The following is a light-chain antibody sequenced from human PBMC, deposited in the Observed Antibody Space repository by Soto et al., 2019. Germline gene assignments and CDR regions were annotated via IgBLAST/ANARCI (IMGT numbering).Light chain of an antibody. J-gene: IGKJ4*01. CDR3: QQYGTSPPLT. CDR1: QTVNNNY. V-gene: IGKV3-20*01. CDR2: GAS. Sequence: IVLMQSPGTLSLSPGERATLSCRASQTVNNNYLAWYQQKPGQAPRLLIDGASSRATGIPDRFSGSGSGTDFTLTISRLEPEDFAVYYCQQYGTSPPLTFGGGIKVEIK.